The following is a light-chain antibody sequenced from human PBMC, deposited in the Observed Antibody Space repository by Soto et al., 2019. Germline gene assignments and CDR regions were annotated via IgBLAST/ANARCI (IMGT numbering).Light chain of an antibody. V-gene: IGLV1-47*01. Sequence: QSVLPQPTSASGTPGQRVTIPCSGSSSNIGSNYVYWYQQLPGTAPKLLIYRNNQRPSGVPDRFSGSKSGTSASLAISGLRSEDEAEYYGAAWDDSLSGYVFGTGTKLTVL. CDR1: SSNIGSNY. CDR3: AAWDDSLSGYV. J-gene: IGLJ1*01. CDR2: RNN.